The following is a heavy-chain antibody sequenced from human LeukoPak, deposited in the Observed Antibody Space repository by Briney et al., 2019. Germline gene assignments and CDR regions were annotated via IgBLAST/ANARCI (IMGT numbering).Heavy chain of an antibody. D-gene: IGHD1-1*01. Sequence: SETLSLPCTVSGGSISSGDYYWSWIRQPPGKGLEWIGYIYYSGSTYYNPSLKSRVTISVDTSKNQFAPKLSSVTAADTAVYYCARDPTVTRSFDYWGQGTLVTVSS. CDR3: ARDPTVTRSFDY. J-gene: IGHJ4*02. CDR1: GGSISSGDYY. CDR2: IYYSGST. V-gene: IGHV4-30-4*08.